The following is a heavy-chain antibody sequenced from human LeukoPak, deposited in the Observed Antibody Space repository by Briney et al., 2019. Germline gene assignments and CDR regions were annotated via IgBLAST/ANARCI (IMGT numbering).Heavy chain of an antibody. CDR3: TTHSVTVTGTHF. CDR2: IKSNINGGTS. CDR1: GFTFTNAW. V-gene: IGHV3-15*07. J-gene: IGHJ4*01. Sequence: PGGSLRLSCVASGFTFTNAWMSWVRQSPGMGLEWVGRIKSNINGGTSDYAAPVQGRFTISRDDSKNTLYLQMNSPKPEDTAMYYCTTHSVTVTGTHFWGQGALVTVSS. D-gene: IGHD6-19*01.